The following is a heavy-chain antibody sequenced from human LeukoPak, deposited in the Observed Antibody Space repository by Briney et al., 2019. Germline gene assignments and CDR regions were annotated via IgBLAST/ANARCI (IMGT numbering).Heavy chain of an antibody. CDR3: ARTGITVAGTMDWFDP. J-gene: IGHJ5*02. CDR1: GYSFTSYW. Sequence: GEFLKISCKGSGYSFTSYWIGWVRQMPGKGLEWMGIIYPGDSDTRYSPSFQGQVTISADKSISTAYLQWSSLKASDTAMYYCARTGITVAGTMDWFDPWGQGTLVTVSS. D-gene: IGHD6-19*01. V-gene: IGHV5-51*01. CDR2: IYPGDSDT.